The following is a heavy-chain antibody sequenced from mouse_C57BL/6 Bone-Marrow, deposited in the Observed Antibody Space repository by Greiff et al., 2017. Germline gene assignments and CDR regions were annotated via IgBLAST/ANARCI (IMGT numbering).Heavy chain of an antibody. Sequence: QVQLQQSEAELVKPGASVKMSCKASGYTFTSYWITWVKQRPGQGLEWIGDIYPGSGSTNYNEKFKSKATLTVDTSSSTAYMQLSSLTSEDSAVYYCARLDLIYYYGSGYFDVWGTGTTVTVSS. J-gene: IGHJ1*03. CDR1: GYTFTSYW. CDR3: ARLDLIYYYGSGYFDV. CDR2: IYPGSGST. D-gene: IGHD1-1*01. V-gene: IGHV1-55*01.